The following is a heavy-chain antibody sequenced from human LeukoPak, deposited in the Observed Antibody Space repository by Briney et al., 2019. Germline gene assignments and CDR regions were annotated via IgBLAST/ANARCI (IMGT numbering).Heavy chain of an antibody. J-gene: IGHJ5*02. CDR2: INPNSGDT. CDR3: ARDSGYCSSTSCYPAGWFDP. CDR1: GYTFTGYY. V-gene: IGHV1-2*02. D-gene: IGHD2-2*01. Sequence: ASVKVSCKASGYTFTGYYMHWVRQAPGQGLEWMGWINPNSGDTNYAQKFQGRVTMTRDTSVSTAYMELSRLRSDDTAVYYCARDSGYCSSTSCYPAGWFDPWGQGTLVTVSS.